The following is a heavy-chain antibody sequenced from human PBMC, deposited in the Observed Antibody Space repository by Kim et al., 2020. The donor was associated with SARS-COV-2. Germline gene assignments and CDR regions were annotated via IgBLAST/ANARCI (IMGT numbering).Heavy chain of an antibody. D-gene: IGHD3-10*01. Sequence: NPSLKSRVSISVDTSKRQISLNLTSVPAADTAVYYCARHPDYFGSGSFFDYWGQGTLVTVSS. V-gene: IGHV4-59*08. CDR3: ARHPDYFGSGSFFDY. J-gene: IGHJ4*02.